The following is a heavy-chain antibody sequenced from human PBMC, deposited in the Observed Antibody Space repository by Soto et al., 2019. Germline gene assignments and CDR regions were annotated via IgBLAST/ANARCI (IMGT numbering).Heavy chain of an antibody. D-gene: IGHD3-22*01. CDR3: ARDLYYYDSSGYYPPLEHYFDY. CDR2: INAGNGNT. CDR1: GYTFTSYA. V-gene: IGHV1-3*01. J-gene: IGHJ4*02. Sequence: VASVKVSCKASGYTFTSYAMHWVRQAPGQRLEWMGWINAGNGNTKYSQKFQGRVTITRDTSASTAYMELSSLRSEDTAVYYCARDLYYYDSSGYYPPLEHYFDYWGQGTLVTVSS.